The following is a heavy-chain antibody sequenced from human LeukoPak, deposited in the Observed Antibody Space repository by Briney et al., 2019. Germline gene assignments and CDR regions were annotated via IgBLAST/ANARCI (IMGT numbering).Heavy chain of an antibody. CDR3: ARNRYYYGSGSPSYYYYYMDV. CDR2: IYYSGST. V-gene: IGHV4-39*01. D-gene: IGHD3-10*01. J-gene: IGHJ6*03. Sequence: SETLSLTCTVSGGSISSNSYYWGWIRQSPGKGLEWIGSIYYSGSTYYNPSLKSRVTISVDTSKNQFSLKLSSVTAADTAMYYCARNRYYYGSGSPSYYYYYMDVWGKGTTVTISS. CDR1: GGSISSNSYY.